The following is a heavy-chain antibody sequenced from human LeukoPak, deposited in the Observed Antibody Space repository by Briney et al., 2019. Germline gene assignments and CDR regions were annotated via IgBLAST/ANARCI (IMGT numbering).Heavy chain of an antibody. D-gene: IGHD3-9*01. CDR2: IYYSGST. CDR3: ARDAQYYDILTGYYRGGFDY. CDR1: GGSISSYY. J-gene: IGHJ4*02. V-gene: IGHV4-59*01. Sequence: SETLSLTCTVSGGSISSYYCSWIRQPPGKGLEWIGYIYYSGSTNYNPSLKSRVTISVDTSTNQFSLKLSSVTAADTAVYYCARDAQYYDILTGYYRGGFDYWGQGTLVTVSS.